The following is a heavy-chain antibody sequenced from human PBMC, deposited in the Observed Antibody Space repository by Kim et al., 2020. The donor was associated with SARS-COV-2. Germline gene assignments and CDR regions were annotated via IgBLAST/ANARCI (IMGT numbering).Heavy chain of an antibody. D-gene: IGHD1-1*01. CDR3: ALRTVVAGTIDF. V-gene: IGHV3-23*01. CDR1: GITFSSYA. CDR2: TTESADNT. J-gene: IGHJ4*02. Sequence: GGSLRLSCAASGITFSSYAMSWVRQAPGKGLEWVSATTESADNTYYADSMKGRFTMSRDKSKYTVSLQMHGLRVEDTAIYYCALRTVVAGTIDFWGQGILVTVSS.